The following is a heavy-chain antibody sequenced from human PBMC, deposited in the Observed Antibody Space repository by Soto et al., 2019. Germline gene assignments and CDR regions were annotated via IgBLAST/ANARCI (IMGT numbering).Heavy chain of an antibody. D-gene: IGHD2-15*01. Sequence: EVQLLESGGGLVQRGGSLRLSCAASGLTFSSYDMTWVRQAPGKGLNWVSCISGSGDTTYYADSVKGRFTISRDNSTNPLYLQMDSLRAEDTAIYYCAKVRGRSCYSGLEYWGHGTLVTVSS. CDR2: ISGSGDTT. CDR3: AKVRGRSCYSGLEY. V-gene: IGHV3-23*01. CDR1: GLTFSSYD. J-gene: IGHJ4*01.